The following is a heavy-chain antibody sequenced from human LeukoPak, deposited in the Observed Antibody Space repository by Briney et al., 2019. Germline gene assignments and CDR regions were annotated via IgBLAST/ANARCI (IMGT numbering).Heavy chain of an antibody. D-gene: IGHD6-13*01. V-gene: IGHV3-7*01. CDR1: GFTFGIYW. J-gene: IGHJ4*02. CDR3: ARVGTAEGTLEDY. CDR2: IKHDGSEK. Sequence: GGSLRLSCAASGFTFGIYWKRWVRQPPGKGLEWVANIKHDGSEKYYVDSVKGRFTISRDNAKNSLYLQMNSLRAEDTAVYYCARVGTAEGTLEDYWGQGTLVTVSS.